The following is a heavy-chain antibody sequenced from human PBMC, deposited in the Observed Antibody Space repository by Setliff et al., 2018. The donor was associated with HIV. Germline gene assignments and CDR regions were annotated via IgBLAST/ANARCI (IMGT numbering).Heavy chain of an antibody. CDR3: ARVPRITTLRNAFDI. V-gene: IGHV4-31*03. J-gene: IGHJ3*02. D-gene: IGHD3-3*01. CDR2: IYYIGNT. Sequence: SETLSLTCTVSGGSISGGGYYWSWIRQHPGKGLDWIGNIYYIGNTDYNPSLKSRVTISIDTSKNQFSLKLSSVTAADMAIYYCARVPRITTLRNAFDIWGQGTMVTVSS. CDR1: GGSISGGGYY.